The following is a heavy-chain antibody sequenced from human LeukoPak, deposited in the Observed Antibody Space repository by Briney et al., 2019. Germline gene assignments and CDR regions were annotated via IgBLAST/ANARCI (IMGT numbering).Heavy chain of an antibody. CDR1: GFTFSSYS. Sequence: GGSLRLSCAASGFTFSSYSMDWVRQAPGKGLEWVGRTRNKANSYTTEYAASVKGRFTISRDDSKNSLYLQMNSLKTEDTAVYYCARVFYDSSGYYLDYWGQGTLVTVSS. J-gene: IGHJ4*02. CDR2: TRNKANSYTT. V-gene: IGHV3-72*01. CDR3: ARVFYDSSGYYLDY. D-gene: IGHD3-22*01.